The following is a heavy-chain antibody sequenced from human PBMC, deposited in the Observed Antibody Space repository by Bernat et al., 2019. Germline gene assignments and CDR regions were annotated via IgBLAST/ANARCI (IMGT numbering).Heavy chain of an antibody. CDR3: ASFSTVVMPRGYFFEN. CDR1: GFTFSIYT. CDR2: ITGDGDNT. D-gene: IGHD3-22*01. J-gene: IGHJ4*02. V-gene: IGHV3-23*01. Sequence: EVQLLESGGGLVQPGGSLRLSCAASGFTFSIYTMSWVRQAPGQGLERVSGITGDGDNTYYADSVQGRFTISRDNSKNTLYLQMNSLRAEDTALYYCASFSTVVMPRGYFFENWGQGAPVTVSS.